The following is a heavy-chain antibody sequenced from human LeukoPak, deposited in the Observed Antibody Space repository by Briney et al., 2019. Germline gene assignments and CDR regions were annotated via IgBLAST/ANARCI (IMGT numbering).Heavy chain of an antibody. Sequence: GASVKVSCKASGYTFTSYGISWVRQAPGQGLEWMGWISGYNGNTNYAQKLQGRVTMTTDTSTSTAYMELRGLRSDDTAVYYCARGSSTMVRGVHDYWGQGTLVTVSS. CDR1: GYTFTSYG. CDR3: ARGSSTMVRGVHDY. J-gene: IGHJ4*02. CDR2: ISGYNGNT. V-gene: IGHV1-18*01. D-gene: IGHD3-10*01.